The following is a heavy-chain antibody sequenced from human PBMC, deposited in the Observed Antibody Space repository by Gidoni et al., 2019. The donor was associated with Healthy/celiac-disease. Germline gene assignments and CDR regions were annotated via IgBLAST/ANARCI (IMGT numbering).Heavy chain of an antibody. CDR3: AKDYSGNYHGIDY. CDR2: ISWSSGII. D-gene: IGHD1-26*01. CDR1: GFTFDDYA. V-gene: IGHV3-9*01. Sequence: EVQLVESGGGLVQPGRSLRLSCAASGFTFDDYAMHWFRQAPGKGLEWVSGISWSSGIIGYADSVKGRFTISRDNAKNSLYLQMNSLRAEDTALYYCAKDYSGNYHGIDYWGQGTLVTVSS. J-gene: IGHJ4*02.